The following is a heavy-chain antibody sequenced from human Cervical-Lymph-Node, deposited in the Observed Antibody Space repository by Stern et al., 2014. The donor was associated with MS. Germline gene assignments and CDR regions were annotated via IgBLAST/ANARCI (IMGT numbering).Heavy chain of an antibody. V-gene: IGHV1-18*01. CDR1: GYTFSYYG. Sequence: VQLVASGGEVKKPGASVKVSCKASGYTFSYYGLSWVRQAPGQGLEWMGWISGYNGDPRDAQKFRGRVTITTDTSTSTAYMEVRSLRSDDTAVYYCARVPPGPRMAHYLDFWGQGTLVTVSS. J-gene: IGHJ4*02. CDR3: ARVPPGPRMAHYLDF. CDR2: ISGYNGDP. D-gene: IGHD5-24*01.